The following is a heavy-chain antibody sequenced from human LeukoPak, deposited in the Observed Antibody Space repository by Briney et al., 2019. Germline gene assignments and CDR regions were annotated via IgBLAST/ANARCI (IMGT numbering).Heavy chain of an antibody. Sequence: SETLSLTCAVYGGSFSGYYWSWIRQPPGEGLEWIGEINHSGSTNYNPSLKSRVTISVDTSKNQFSLKLSSVTAADTAVYYCARERPWLRLALDYWGQGTLVTVSS. D-gene: IGHD5-12*01. CDR1: GGSFSGYY. CDR2: INHSGST. V-gene: IGHV4-34*01. J-gene: IGHJ4*02. CDR3: ARERPWLRLALDY.